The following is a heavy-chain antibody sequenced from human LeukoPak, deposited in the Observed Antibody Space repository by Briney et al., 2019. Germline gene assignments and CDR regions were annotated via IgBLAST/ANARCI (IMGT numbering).Heavy chain of an antibody. J-gene: IGHJ3*02. CDR3: ARGMEMATIAGSAFDT. D-gene: IGHD5-24*01. V-gene: IGHV3-21*01. CDR2: ISSSSNYI. Sequence: PGGSLRLSCAASGFTFSNYSMNWVRQAPGKGLEWVSSISSSSNYIYYADSVKGRFTISRDNAKNSLYLQMNSLRAEDTAVYYCARGMEMATIAGSAFDTWGQGTMVTVSS. CDR1: GFTFSNYS.